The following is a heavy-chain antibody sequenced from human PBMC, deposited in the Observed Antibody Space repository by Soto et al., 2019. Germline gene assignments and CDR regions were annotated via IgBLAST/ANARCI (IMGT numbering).Heavy chain of an antibody. V-gene: IGHV3-30-3*01. D-gene: IGHD3-22*01. CDR3: ARSNRYYYDSSGYYTSFDY. CDR2: TSYDGSNK. J-gene: IGHJ4*02. Sequence: PGGSLRLSCAASGFTFSSYAMHWVRQAPGKGLEWVAVTSYDGSNKYYADSVKGRFTISRDNSKNTLYLQMNSLRAEDTAVYYCARSNRYYYDSSGYYTSFDYWGQGTLVTVSS. CDR1: GFTFSSYA.